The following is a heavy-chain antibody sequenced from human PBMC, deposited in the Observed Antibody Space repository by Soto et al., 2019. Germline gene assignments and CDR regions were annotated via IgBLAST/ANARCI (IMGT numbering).Heavy chain of an antibody. Sequence: QVQLQESGPGLVKPSQTLSLTCNVSGGSISSGGYYWSWIRQPPGKGLEWIGDIYYSGSTYYNQSLKSRVTISVDTSKNQCSLKLSSVTAADTAVYYCARGLGYCSGGSCYDTRDAFDIWGQGTMVTVSS. D-gene: IGHD2-15*01. V-gene: IGHV4-31*03. J-gene: IGHJ3*02. CDR1: GGSISSGGYY. CDR3: ARGLGYCSGGSCYDTRDAFDI. CDR2: IYYSGST.